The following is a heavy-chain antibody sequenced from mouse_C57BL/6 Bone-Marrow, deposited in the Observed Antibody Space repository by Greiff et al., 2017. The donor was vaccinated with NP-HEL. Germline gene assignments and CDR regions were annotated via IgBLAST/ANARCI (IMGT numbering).Heavy chain of an antibody. J-gene: IGHJ2*01. D-gene: IGHD1-1*01. Sequence: VQLQQPGAELVRPGSSVKLSCKASGYTFTSYWMHWVKQRPIQGLEWIGNIDPSDSETHYNQKFKDKATLTVDKSSSTAYMQLSSLTSEDSAVYYCARSHYYGSPGYFDYWGQGTTLTVSS. CDR2: IDPSDSET. CDR3: ARSHYYGSPGYFDY. CDR1: GYTFTSYW. V-gene: IGHV1-52*01.